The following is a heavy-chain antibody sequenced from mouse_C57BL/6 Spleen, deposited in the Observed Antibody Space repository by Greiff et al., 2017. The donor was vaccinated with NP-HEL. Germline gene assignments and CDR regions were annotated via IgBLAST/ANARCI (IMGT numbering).Heavy chain of an antibody. CDR1: GFTFSDYG. Sequence: EVQGVESGGGLVKPGGSLKLSCAASGFTFSDYGMHWVRQAPEKGLEWVAYISSGSSTIYYADTVKGRFTISRDNAKNTLFLQMTSLRSEDTAMYYCARMRWLLDYWGQGTTLTVSS. CDR2: ISSGSSTI. CDR3: ARMRWLLDY. J-gene: IGHJ2*01. V-gene: IGHV5-17*01. D-gene: IGHD2-3*01.